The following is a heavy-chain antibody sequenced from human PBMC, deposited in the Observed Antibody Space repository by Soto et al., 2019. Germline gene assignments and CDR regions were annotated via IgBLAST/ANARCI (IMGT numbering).Heavy chain of an antibody. CDR2: IYPGDSDT. D-gene: IGHD2-15*01. V-gene: IGHV5-51*01. CDR3: ARSAGNAGRFSEY. Sequence: GESLKISCKGSGYTFTSYWIGWVRQMPGEGLEWLGVIYPGDSDTRYSPSFQGQVTISADKSINTAYLQWGSLKASDSAIYYCARSAGNAGRFSEYWGQGXLVTVS. CDR1: GYTFTSYW. J-gene: IGHJ4*02.